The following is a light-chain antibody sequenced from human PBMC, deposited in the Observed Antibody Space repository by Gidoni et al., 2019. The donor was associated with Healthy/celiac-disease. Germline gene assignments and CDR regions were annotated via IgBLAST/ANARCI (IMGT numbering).Light chain of an antibody. CDR2: WAS. CDR1: QSVLYSSNNKNY. CDR3: QQYYSTPSIT. V-gene: IGKV4-1*01. Sequence: DIVMTQSPDSLAVSLGERATINCKSSQSVLYSSNNKNYLAWYQQKPGQPPKLLIYWASTRESGVPDRFSGSGSGTDFTLTISSLQAEDVAVYYCQQYYSTPSITFXPXTKVDIK. J-gene: IGKJ3*01.